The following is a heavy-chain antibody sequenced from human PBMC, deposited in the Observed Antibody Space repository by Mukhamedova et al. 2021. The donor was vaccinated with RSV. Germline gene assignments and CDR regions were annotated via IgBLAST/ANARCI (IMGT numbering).Heavy chain of an antibody. J-gene: IGHJ6*03. D-gene: IGHD1-26*01. CDR3: TRTRVFRGSYYTYYYYMDV. CDR2: IIPIFGTA. Sequence: GGIIPIFGTANYAQKFQGRVTITADESTSTAYMELSSLRSEDTAVYYCTRTRVFRGSYYTYYYYMDVWGKGTTVTASS. V-gene: IGHV1-69*01.